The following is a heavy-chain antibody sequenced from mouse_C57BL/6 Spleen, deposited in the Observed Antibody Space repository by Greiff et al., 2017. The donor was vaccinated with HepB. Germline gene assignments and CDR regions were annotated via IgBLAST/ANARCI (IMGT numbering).Heavy chain of an antibody. V-gene: IGHV1-85*01. CDR3: ARRVYYYGSRGYFDV. J-gene: IGHJ1*03. CDR2: IYPRDGST. CDR1: GYTFTSYD. D-gene: IGHD1-1*01. Sequence: QVQLKQSGPELVKPGASVKLSCKASGYTFTSYDINWVKQRPGQGLEWIGWIYPRDGSTKYNEKFKGKATLTVDTSSSTAYMELHSLTSEDSAVYFCARRVYYYGSRGYFDVWGTGTTVTVSS.